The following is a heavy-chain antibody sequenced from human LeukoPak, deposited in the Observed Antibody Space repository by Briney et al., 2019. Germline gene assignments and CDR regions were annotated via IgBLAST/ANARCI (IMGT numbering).Heavy chain of an antibody. CDR1: GFTVSSNY. CDR2: IYSGGST. D-gene: IGHD5-18*01. V-gene: IGHV3-53*01. J-gene: IGHJ3*02. Sequence: GGSLRLXCAASGFTVSSNYMSWVRQAPGKGLEWVSVIYSGGSTYYADSVKGRFTISRDNSKNTLYLQMNSLRAEDTAVYYCASQYSYGLDDAFDIWGQGTMVTVSS. CDR3: ASQYSYGLDDAFDI.